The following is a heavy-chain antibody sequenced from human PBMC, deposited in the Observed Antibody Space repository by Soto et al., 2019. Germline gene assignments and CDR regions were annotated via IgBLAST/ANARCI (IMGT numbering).Heavy chain of an antibody. J-gene: IGHJ6*02. Sequence: GGSLRLSCAASGFTFSDYYMSWIRQAPGKGLEWVSYISSISIYTNYADFVKGRFTISRDNAKNSFYLQMNSLRAEDTALYYCARATYGGNSEGYYYGMDVWGQGTTVTVSS. CDR2: ISSISIYT. CDR1: GFTFSDYY. CDR3: ARATYGGNSEGYYYGMDV. V-gene: IGHV3-11*06. D-gene: IGHD2-21*02.